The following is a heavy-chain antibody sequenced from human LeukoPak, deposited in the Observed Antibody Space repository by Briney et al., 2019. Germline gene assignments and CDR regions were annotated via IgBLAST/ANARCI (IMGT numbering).Heavy chain of an antibody. Sequence: SETLSLTCTVSGGSISSYYWNWIRQPPGKGLEWIGYIYASGSTNYHPSLKSRVTISVDTSENQFSLKLSSVTAADTAVYYCARHSYGSGNYNNNWFDPWGQGTLVTVSS. CDR3: ARHSYGSGNYNNNWFDP. CDR1: GGSISSYY. J-gene: IGHJ5*01. D-gene: IGHD3-10*01. CDR2: IYASGST. V-gene: IGHV4-4*09.